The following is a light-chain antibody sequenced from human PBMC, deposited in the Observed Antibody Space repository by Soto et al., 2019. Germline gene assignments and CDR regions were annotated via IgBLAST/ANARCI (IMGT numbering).Light chain of an antibody. V-gene: IGKV1-39*01. CDR2: VAS. Sequence: DIQMTESPSSLSASVGDRVTITCRASQSISSYLSWYQQKPGKAPKLLINVASTLQSGVPSRFSGSGSGTDFTLAISSLQPEDFATYYCQQSSSTPQTFGGGTRVEIK. J-gene: IGKJ4*01. CDR1: QSISSY. CDR3: QQSSSTPQT.